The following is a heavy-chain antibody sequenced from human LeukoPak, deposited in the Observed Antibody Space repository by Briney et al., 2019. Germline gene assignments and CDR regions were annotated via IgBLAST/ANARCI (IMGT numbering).Heavy chain of an antibody. CDR3: ASRNIAAAGSFDI. J-gene: IGHJ3*02. D-gene: IGHD6-13*01. CDR1: GGSISSDSYY. V-gene: IGHV4-39*01. Sequence: PSETLFLTCTVSGGSISSDSYYWGWIRQPPGKGLESIGNIYYGGTTYYNPSLKSRVTISVNTSKKQFSLKLSSVTAADTAVYYCASRNIAAAGSFDIWGQGTMVTVSS. CDR2: IYYGGTT.